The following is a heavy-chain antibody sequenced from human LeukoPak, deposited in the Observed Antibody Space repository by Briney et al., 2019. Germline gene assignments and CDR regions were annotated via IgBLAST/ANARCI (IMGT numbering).Heavy chain of an antibody. V-gene: IGHV3-11*04. CDR1: GFTFSDYY. CDR3: ARIGYDFWSGYPYYYMDV. Sequence: PGGSLRLSCAASGFTFSDYYMSWIRQAPGKGLEWVSYISSSGSTIYYADSVKGRFTISRDNAKNSLYLQMNSLRAEDTAVYYCARIGYDFWSGYPYYYMDVWGKGTTVTVSS. CDR2: ISSSGSTI. D-gene: IGHD3-3*01. J-gene: IGHJ6*03.